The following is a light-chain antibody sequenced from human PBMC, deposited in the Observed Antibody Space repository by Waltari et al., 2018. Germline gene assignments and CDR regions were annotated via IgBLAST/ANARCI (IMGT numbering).Light chain of an antibody. Sequence: SYELTQPPSVSVSPGQTARITCSGDALSKQSVHWYQKKPGRAPVMVMYIDTERPSGIPERFSGSSSGTTLTLTISGVRAEDEADYYCQSADSSGLVVFGGGTKLTVL. CDR1: ALSKQS. CDR2: IDT. CDR3: QSADSSGLVV. J-gene: IGLJ2*01. V-gene: IGLV3-25*03.